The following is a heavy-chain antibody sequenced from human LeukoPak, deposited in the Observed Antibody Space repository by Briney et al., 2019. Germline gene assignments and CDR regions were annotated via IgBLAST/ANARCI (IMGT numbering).Heavy chain of an antibody. D-gene: IGHD3-16*01. CDR2: IYTSGST. J-gene: IGHJ2*01. Sequence: SETLSLTCTVSGGSISSYYWSWIRQPAGKGLEWIGRIYTSGSTNYNPSLKSRVTISVDTSKNQFSLKLSSVTATDTAVYYCARVLYSHWYFDLWGRGTLVTVSS. CDR3: ARVLYSHWYFDL. CDR1: GGSISSYY. V-gene: IGHV4-4*07.